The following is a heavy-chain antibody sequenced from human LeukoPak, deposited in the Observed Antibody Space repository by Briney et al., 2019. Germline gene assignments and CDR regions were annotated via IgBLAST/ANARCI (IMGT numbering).Heavy chain of an antibody. V-gene: IGHV1-46*01. CDR2: INPSGGST. D-gene: IGHD1-26*01. J-gene: IGHJ4*02. Sequence: ASVKVSCKASGYTFTSYYMHWVRQAPGQGLEWMGIINPSGGSTSYAQKFQGRVTMTRDMSTSTVYMELNSLRSEDTAVYYCAIIGTDGSDPDYWGQGTLVTVSS. CDR3: AIIGTDGSDPDY. CDR1: GYTFTSYY.